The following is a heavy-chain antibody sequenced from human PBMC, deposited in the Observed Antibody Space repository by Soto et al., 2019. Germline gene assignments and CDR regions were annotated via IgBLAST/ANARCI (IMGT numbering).Heavy chain of an antibody. V-gene: IGHV3-23*01. D-gene: IGHD2-2*01. CDR3: AKTFGAPPCWYQHPDHAFDI. CDR2: ISGSGGST. CDR1: GFTFSSYA. J-gene: IGHJ3*02. Sequence: EVQLLESGGGLVQPGGSLRLSCAASGFTFSSYAMSWVRQAPGKGLEWVSAISGSGGSTYYADSVKGQFTISRDNSKNTLSLQMNSLRAEDTAVYYCAKTFGAPPCWYQHPDHAFDIWGQGTMVTVSS.